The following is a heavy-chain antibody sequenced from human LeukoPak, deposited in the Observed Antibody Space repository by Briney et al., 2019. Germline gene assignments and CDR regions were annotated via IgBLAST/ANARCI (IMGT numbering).Heavy chain of an antibody. V-gene: IGHV3-74*01. CDR1: GFTFSSYW. CDR2: INSDGSST. CDR3: ARDRQDYGSGSYDI. J-gene: IGHJ3*02. D-gene: IGHD3-10*01. Sequence: PGGSLRLSCAASGFTFSSYWMHWVRQAPGEGLVWVSRINSDGSSTSYADSMKGRFTISRDNAKNTLYLQMNSLRAEDTAVYYCARDRQDYGSGSYDIWGQGTMVTVSS.